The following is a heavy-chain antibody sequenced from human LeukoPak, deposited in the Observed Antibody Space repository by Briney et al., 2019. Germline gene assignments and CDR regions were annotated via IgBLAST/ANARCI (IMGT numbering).Heavy chain of an antibody. J-gene: IGHJ4*02. D-gene: IGHD3-10*01. Sequence: GGSLRLSXAASGFTFSSYAMSWVRQAPGKGLEWVSAISGSGGSTYYADSVKGRFTISRDNSKNTLYLHMNSLRAEDTAVYCCAKTQSITMVRGVQGYWGQGTLVTVSS. CDR3: AKTQSITMVRGVQGY. CDR2: ISGSGGST. V-gene: IGHV3-23*01. CDR1: GFTFSSYA.